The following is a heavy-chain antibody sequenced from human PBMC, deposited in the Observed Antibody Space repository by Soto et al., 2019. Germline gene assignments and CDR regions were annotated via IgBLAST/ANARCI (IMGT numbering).Heavy chain of an antibody. D-gene: IGHD3-3*01. CDR2: IYWNEDK. CDR1: AFSLSTNGVG. Sequence: SGPTLVNPTQTLTLTCTFSAFSLSTNGVGVGWIRQPPGKPLEWLAVIYWNEDKRYSRSLKSRLSITKDTSKNQVVLTMTTMEPVHTATYYCVHPVIVNTITGCHYFDYWGPGILVTVSS. CDR3: VHPVIVNTITGCHYFDY. V-gene: IGHV2-5*01. J-gene: IGHJ4*02.